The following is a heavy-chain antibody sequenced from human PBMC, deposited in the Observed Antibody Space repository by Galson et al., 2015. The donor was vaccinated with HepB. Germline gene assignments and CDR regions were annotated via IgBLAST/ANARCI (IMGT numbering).Heavy chain of an antibody. V-gene: IGHV4-59*01. D-gene: IGHD6-19*01. J-gene: IGHJ4*02. Sequence: TLSLTCTVSGGSISSNYWSWIRQPPGKGLEWIGYIYYSGSTNYNPSLKSRVTISVDTSKNQFSLKLSSVTAADTAVYYCAPSGYCSGARYWGQGTLVTVSS. CDR3: APSGYCSGARY. CDR1: GGSISSNY. CDR2: IYYSGST.